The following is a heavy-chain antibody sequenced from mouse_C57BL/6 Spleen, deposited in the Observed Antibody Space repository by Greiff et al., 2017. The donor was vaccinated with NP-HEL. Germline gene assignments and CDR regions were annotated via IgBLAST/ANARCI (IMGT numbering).Heavy chain of an antibody. J-gene: IGHJ4*01. CDR2: IYPGDGDT. D-gene: IGHD2-4*01. CDR1: GYAFSSSW. CDR3: ARGGYYDYGAMDY. Sequence: QVQLQQSGPELVKPGASVKISCKASGYAFSSSWMNWVKQRPGKGLEWIGRIYPGDGDTNYNGKFKGKATLTEDKSSSTAYMQLSSLTSEDSAVYFCARGGYYDYGAMDYWGQGTSVTVSS. V-gene: IGHV1-82*01.